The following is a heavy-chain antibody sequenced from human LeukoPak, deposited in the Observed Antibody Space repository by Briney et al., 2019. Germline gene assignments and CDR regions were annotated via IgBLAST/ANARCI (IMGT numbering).Heavy chain of an antibody. CDR2: IYYSGST. Sequence: SETLSLTCTVSGGSISSYYWSWIRQPPGKGLEWIGYIYYSGSTNYNPSLKSRVTISVDTSKNQFSLKLSTVTAADTAVYYCARRATSGSYPMYNWFDPWGQGTLVTVSS. CDR1: GGSISSYY. D-gene: IGHD1-26*01. V-gene: IGHV4-59*08. CDR3: ARRATSGSYPMYNWFDP. J-gene: IGHJ5*02.